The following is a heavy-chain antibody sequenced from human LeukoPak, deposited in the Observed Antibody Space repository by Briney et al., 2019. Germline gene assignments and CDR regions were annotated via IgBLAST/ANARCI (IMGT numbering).Heavy chain of an antibody. J-gene: IGHJ5*02. Sequence: GASVKVSCKASGGTFSSYAISWVRQAPGQGLEWMGRIIPILGIANYAQKFQGRVTITADKSTSTAYMELSSLRSEDTAVYYCARVAEMATIGPLNPWGQGTLVTVSS. CDR2: IIPILGIA. CDR3: ARVAEMATIGPLNP. D-gene: IGHD5-24*01. CDR1: GGTFSSYA. V-gene: IGHV1-69*04.